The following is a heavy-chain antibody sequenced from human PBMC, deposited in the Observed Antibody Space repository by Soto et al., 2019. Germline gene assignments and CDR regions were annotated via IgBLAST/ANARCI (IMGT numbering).Heavy chain of an antibody. CDR2: ISGSGDST. CDR1: GFTFSNYA. V-gene: IGHV3-23*01. CDR3: ARRSSSWYFDY. D-gene: IGHD6-13*01. J-gene: IGHJ4*01. Sequence: GGSLRLSCAASGFTFSNYAMNWVRQAPGKGLEWVSVISGSGDSTYYADSVKGRFTISRDSSKNTLYLQMNSLRAEDTAVYYCARRSSSWYFDYWGHGTLVTVSS.